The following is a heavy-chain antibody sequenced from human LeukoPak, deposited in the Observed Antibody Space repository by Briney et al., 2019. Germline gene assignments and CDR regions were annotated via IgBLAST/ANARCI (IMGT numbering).Heavy chain of an antibody. CDR1: GYSFTGYW. J-gene: IGHJ4*02. Sequence: GESLKISCKGSGYSFTGYWIGWVRQMPGKGLEWMGIIYPGDSDTRYSPSFQGQVTISADKSISTAYLQWSSLKASDTAMYYCARGIHYCSSTSCYGDYFDYWGQGTLVTVSS. CDR3: ARGIHYCSSTSCYGDYFDY. D-gene: IGHD2-2*01. CDR2: IYPGDSDT. V-gene: IGHV5-51*01.